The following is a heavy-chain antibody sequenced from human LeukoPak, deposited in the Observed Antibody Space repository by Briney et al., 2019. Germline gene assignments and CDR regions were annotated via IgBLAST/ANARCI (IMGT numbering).Heavy chain of an antibody. J-gene: IGHJ5*02. CDR1: GGSISSSSYY. Sequence: SETLSLTCTVSGGSISSSSYYWSWIRQPPGKGLEWIGYIYYSGSTNYNPSLKSRVTISVDTSKNQFSLKLSSVTAADTAVYYCARLIPNHYDFWSGYGGRVNWFDPWGQGTLVTVSS. V-gene: IGHV4-61*01. CDR3: ARLIPNHYDFWSGYGGRVNWFDP. CDR2: IYYSGST. D-gene: IGHD3-3*01.